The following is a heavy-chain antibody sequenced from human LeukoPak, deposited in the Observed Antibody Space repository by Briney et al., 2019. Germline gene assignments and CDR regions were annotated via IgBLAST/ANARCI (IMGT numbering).Heavy chain of an antibody. CDR3: AREVSGSGINPLGY. CDR1: GFTFSSYD. D-gene: IGHD3-10*01. J-gene: IGHJ4*02. CDR2: IGTVGDT. V-gene: IGHV3-13*04. Sequence: GGSLRLSCEASGFTFSSYDMHWVRQVTGKGLEWVSAIGTVGDTYYSGSVKGRFTISRENAKNSLYLQMNSLRAGDTAVYYCAREVSGSGINPLGYWGQGTLVTVSS.